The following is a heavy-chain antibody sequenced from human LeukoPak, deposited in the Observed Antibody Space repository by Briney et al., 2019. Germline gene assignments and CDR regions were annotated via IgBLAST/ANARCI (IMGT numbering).Heavy chain of an antibody. V-gene: IGHV1-2*02. Sequence: GASVKVSCKASGYTFTSCAMNWVRQAPGQGLEWMGWINPNSGGTNYAQKFQGRVTMTRDTSISTAYMELSRLRSDDTAVYYCARVLRRSSWYSVDYWGQGTLVTVSS. J-gene: IGHJ4*02. CDR1: GYTFTSCA. CDR2: INPNSGGT. D-gene: IGHD6-13*01. CDR3: ARVLRRSSWYSVDY.